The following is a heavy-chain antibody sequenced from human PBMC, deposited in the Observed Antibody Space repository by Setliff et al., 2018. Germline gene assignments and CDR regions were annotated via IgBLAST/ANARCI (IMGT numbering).Heavy chain of an antibody. J-gene: IGHJ6*03. Sequence: GASVKVSCKASGGTFSSYVISWVREAPGQGLEWMGGINPNSGGTNYAQKFQGRVTMTRDTSISTAYMELSRLRSDDTAVYYCARSGQKAAEYYYYYYMDVWGKGTTVTVSS. V-gene: IGHV1-2*02. CDR1: GGTFSSYV. CDR3: ARSGQKAAEYYYYYYMDV. CDR2: INPNSGGT. D-gene: IGHD6-13*01.